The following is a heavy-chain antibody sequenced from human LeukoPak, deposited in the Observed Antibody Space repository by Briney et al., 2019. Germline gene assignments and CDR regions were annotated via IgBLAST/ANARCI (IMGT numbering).Heavy chain of an antibody. CDR3: TGPGYGIDY. J-gene: IGHJ4*02. D-gene: IGHD4-17*01. V-gene: IGHV3-73*01. CDR1: GFTFSGSA. CDR2: IRSKANSYAT. Sequence: GGSLRLSCAACGFTFSGSAMHWVRQASGKGLEWVGRIRSKANSYATAYAASVKGRFTISRDDSKNTAYLQMNSLKTEDTAVYYCTGPGYGIDYWGQGNLVTVSS.